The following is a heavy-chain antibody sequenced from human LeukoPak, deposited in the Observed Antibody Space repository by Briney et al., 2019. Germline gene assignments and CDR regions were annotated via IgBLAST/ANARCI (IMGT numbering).Heavy chain of an antibody. CDR3: ARNPTNYYDGAFDI. Sequence: SETLSLTCTVSGGSISSYYWSWIRQPPGKGLEWIGYIYYSGTTNYNPSLKSRVTISVDTSKNQFSLKLSSVTAADTAVYYCARNPTNYYDGAFDIWGQGTMVTVSS. CDR2: IYYSGTT. V-gene: IGHV4-59*01. D-gene: IGHD3-22*01. CDR1: GGSISSYY. J-gene: IGHJ3*02.